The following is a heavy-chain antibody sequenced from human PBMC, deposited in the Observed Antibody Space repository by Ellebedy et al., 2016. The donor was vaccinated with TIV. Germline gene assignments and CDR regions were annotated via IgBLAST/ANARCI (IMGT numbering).Heavy chain of an antibody. V-gene: IGHV3-33*01. CDR2: VWYDGSDK. J-gene: IGHJ4*02. D-gene: IGHD2/OR15-2a*01. CDR3: ARESCNNITCYFDY. Sequence: GESLKISCAASGFTFSTYGLHWVRQAPGKGLEWVAVVWYDGSDKYYADSVKGRFTISRDNSKNTLFLQMNSLRAEDTAVYYCARESCNNITCYFDYWGQGTLVTVSS. CDR1: GFTFSTYG.